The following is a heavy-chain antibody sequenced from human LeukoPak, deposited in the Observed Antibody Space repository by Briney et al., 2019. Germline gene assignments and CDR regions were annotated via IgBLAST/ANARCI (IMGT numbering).Heavy chain of an antibody. Sequence: GGSLRLSCAASGFIFSSYGIHWVRQAPGKGLEWVAVISYDGSNKYYADSVKGRFTISRDNSKNTLYLQMNSLRAEDTAVYYCARGGAVPSSGYTNYFDYWGQGTLVTASS. V-gene: IGHV3-30*03. CDR1: GFIFSSYG. J-gene: IGHJ4*02. D-gene: IGHD3-22*01. CDR2: ISYDGSNK. CDR3: ARGGAVPSSGYTNYFDY.